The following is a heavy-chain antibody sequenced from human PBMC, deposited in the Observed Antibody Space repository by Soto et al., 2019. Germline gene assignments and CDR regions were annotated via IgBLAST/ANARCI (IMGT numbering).Heavy chain of an antibody. J-gene: IGHJ4*02. V-gene: IGHV4-34*01. CDR2: INHIGLT. Sequence: QVQLQQWGAGLLKPSETLSLTCAVDGGSFSGFYWSWIRQTPAKGLEWIGEINHIGLTYYNPSLKSRVPISVDTSKNQFSLKLSFATAGDTAVYYWTRGYAINWHAPHYWGQGTLVTVSS. CDR1: GGSFSGFY. CDR3: TRGYAINWHAPHY. D-gene: IGHD4-17*01.